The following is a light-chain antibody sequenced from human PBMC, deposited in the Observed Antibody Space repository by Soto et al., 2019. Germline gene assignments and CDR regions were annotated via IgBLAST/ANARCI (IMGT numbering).Light chain of an antibody. Sequence: QLVLTQPPSASGTPGQRVTISCSGRSSNIGSNTVNWYQQLPGTAPKLLIYSNNQRPSGVPDRFSGSKSGTSASLAIRGRQSEDEADYYCAAWDDSLNGFWVFGGGTKLTVL. CDR2: SNN. J-gene: IGLJ3*02. CDR3: AAWDDSLNGFWV. V-gene: IGLV1-44*01. CDR1: SSNIGSNT.